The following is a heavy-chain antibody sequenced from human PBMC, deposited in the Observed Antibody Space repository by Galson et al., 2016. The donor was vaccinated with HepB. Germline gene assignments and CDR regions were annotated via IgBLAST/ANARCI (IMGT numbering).Heavy chain of an antibody. CDR3: AKRDLLWFGDPNAFDV. D-gene: IGHD3-10*01. CDR1: GFTFTDYG. J-gene: IGHJ3*01. CDR2: ISNDGSKG. Sequence: SLRLSCAASGFTFTDYGMNWLRQAPGKGLEWVAYISNDGSKGYFADSVRGRFTISRDNSKNTLFLHMSSLRAEDTAVYYCAKRDLLWFGDPNAFDVWGQGTMVTVSS. V-gene: IGHV3-30*18.